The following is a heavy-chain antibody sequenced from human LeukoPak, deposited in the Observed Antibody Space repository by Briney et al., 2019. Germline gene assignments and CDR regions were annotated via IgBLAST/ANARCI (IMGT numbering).Heavy chain of an antibody. D-gene: IGHD2-21*02. CDR2: IIPIFGSA. V-gene: IGHV1-69*13. J-gene: IGHJ3*02. Sequence: ASVEVSCKASGGTFRSYAISWVRQAPGQGLEWLGGIIPIFGSAHYAQTFQGRVTITADESTSTVYMELSSLRSEDTAVYYCARGVRDWGGSAFDIWGQGTMVTVSS. CDR1: GGTFRSYA. CDR3: ARGVRDWGGSAFDI.